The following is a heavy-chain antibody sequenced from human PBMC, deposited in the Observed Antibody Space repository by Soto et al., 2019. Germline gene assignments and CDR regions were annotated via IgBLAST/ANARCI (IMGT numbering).Heavy chain of an antibody. D-gene: IGHD2-2*01. Sequence: EVQLLESGGGLVQPGGSLRLSCAASGFTFSSYAMSWVRQAPGKGLEWVSAISGSGGSTYYADSVKGRFTISRDNYTNTVYRQMNSLRAEATDVYYCAKVQSDIVVVPAYIDDSYYYYGMDVWGQGTTVTVSS. V-gene: IGHV3-23*01. J-gene: IGHJ6*02. CDR1: GFTFSSYA. CDR3: AKVQSDIVVVPAYIDDSYYYYGMDV. CDR2: ISGSGGST.